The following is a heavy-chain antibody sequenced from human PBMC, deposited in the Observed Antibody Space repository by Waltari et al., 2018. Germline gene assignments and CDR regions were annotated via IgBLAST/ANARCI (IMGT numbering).Heavy chain of an antibody. Sequence: EVQLVESGGGLVQPGESLRLSCVASGFDVGSSFMTWIRQAPGGGLECVSILYSNNNAYYADSVEGRFTVSRDSARNALFLQMDRRRPEDTGVYFCAKERANSGAWDYLEYWGRGILVTVSS. CDR1: GFDVGSSF. CDR2: LYSNNNA. CDR3: AKERANSGAWDYLEY. V-gene: IGHV3-66*02. J-gene: IGHJ4*02. D-gene: IGHD6-25*01.